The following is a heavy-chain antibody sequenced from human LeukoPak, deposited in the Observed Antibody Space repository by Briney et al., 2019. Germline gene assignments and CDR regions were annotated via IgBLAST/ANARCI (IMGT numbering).Heavy chain of an antibody. V-gene: IGHV1-2*02. D-gene: IGHD6-13*01. Sequence: GASVKVSCKASGYTFTGYYMHWVRQAPGQGLEWMGWINPNSGGTNYAQKFQGRVTMTRDTSISTAYMELSRLSSDDTAVYYCARSLAATPGLVNWLDPWGQGTLVTVSS. J-gene: IGHJ5*02. CDR2: INPNSGGT. CDR3: ARSLAATPGLVNWLDP. CDR1: GYTFTGYY.